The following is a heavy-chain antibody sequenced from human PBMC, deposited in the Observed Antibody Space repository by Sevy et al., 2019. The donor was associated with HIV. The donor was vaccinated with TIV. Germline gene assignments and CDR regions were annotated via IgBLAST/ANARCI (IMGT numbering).Heavy chain of an antibody. CDR3: ARDVSRPPDTAMVVDYYYYMDV. Sequence: GGSLRLSCAASGFTFSSYWMSWVRQAPGKGLEWVANIKQDGSEKYYVDSVKGRFTISRDNAKNSLYLQMNSLRAEDKAVYYCARDVSRPPDTAMVVDYYYYMDVWGKGTTVTVSS. CDR2: IKQDGSEK. D-gene: IGHD5-18*01. CDR1: GFTFSSYW. V-gene: IGHV3-7*03. J-gene: IGHJ6*03.